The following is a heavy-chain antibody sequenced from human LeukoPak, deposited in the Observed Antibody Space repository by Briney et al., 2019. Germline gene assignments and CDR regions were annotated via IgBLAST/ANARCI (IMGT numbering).Heavy chain of an antibody. Sequence: PSETLSLTCAVYGGPFSGYYWSWIRQPPGKGLEWIGEINHSGSTNYNPSLKSRVTISVDTSKNQFSLKLSSVTAADTAVYYCARARGVTTLDNWFDPWGQGTLVTVSS. J-gene: IGHJ5*02. CDR2: INHSGST. CDR3: ARARGVTTLDNWFDP. V-gene: IGHV4-34*01. CDR1: GGPFSGYY. D-gene: IGHD4-23*01.